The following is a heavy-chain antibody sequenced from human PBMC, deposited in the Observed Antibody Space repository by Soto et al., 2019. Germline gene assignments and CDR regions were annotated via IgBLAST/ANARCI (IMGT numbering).Heavy chain of an antibody. CDR2: IRSKAYGGTT. V-gene: IGHV3-49*03. Sequence: GGSLRLSCTASGFTFGDYAMSWFRQAPGKGLEWVGFIRSKAYGGTTEYAASVKGRFTISRDDSKSIAYLQMNSLKTEDTAVYYCTRDVAHYYDSSGYNFDYWGQGTLVTVS. CDR3: TRDVAHYYDSSGYNFDY. D-gene: IGHD3-22*01. J-gene: IGHJ4*02. CDR1: GFTFGDYA.